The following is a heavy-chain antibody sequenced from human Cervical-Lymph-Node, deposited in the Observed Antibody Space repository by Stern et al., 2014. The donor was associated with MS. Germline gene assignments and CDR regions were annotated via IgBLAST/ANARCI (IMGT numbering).Heavy chain of an antibody. V-gene: IGHV1-69*01. CDR2: IIPNFGQA. D-gene: IGHD1-26*01. J-gene: IGHJ6*02. CDR3: ARGELKEGLVRGMDV. Sequence: VQLVESGAEVQKPGSSGKISCKASGGTFSSYAISWVRQAPGQGLEWMAGIIPNFGQAHSAQKFQGRVTITADESTSTAYMELSSLRSEDTAVYYCARGELKEGLVRGMDVWGQGTTVTVSS. CDR1: GGTFSSYA.